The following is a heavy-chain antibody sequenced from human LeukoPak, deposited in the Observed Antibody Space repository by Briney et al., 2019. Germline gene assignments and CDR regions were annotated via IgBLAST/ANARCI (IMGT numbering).Heavy chain of an antibody. CDR1: GYTFTSYG. CDR2: ISAYNGNT. CDR3: ARDQGTHYYGLGSYYSGGY. V-gene: IGHV1-18*01. D-gene: IGHD3-10*01. J-gene: IGHJ4*02. Sequence: ASVKVSCKASGYTFTSYGISWVRQAPGQGLEWMGWISAYNGNTNYAQKLQGRVTMTTDTSTSTAYMELRSLRSDDTAVYYCARDQGTHYYGLGSYYSGGYWGQGTLVTVSS.